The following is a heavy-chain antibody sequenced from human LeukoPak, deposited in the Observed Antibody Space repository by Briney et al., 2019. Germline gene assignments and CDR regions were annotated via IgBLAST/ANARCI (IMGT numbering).Heavy chain of an antibody. J-gene: IGHJ5*02. Sequence: TGGSLRLSCAASGFTLSSNSMNWVRQAPGKGLEWVSSISSGSSYIYYADSVKGRFTISRDNAKNSLYLQMNSLRAEDTAVYYCARESQNYYDFWSGREYNWFDPWGQGTLVTVSS. CDR1: GFTLSSNS. CDR3: ARESQNYYDFWSGREYNWFDP. V-gene: IGHV3-21*01. D-gene: IGHD3-3*01. CDR2: ISSGSSYI.